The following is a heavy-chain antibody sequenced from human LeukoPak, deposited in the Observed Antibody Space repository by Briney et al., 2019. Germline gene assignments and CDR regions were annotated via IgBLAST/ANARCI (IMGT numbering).Heavy chain of an antibody. CDR2: MNPNSGNT. CDR1: GYTFTSYD. V-gene: IGHV1-8*01. CDR3: ARSYYDFWSGYSNWFDP. J-gene: IGHJ5*02. Sequence: ASVKVSCKASGYTFTSYDINWVRQATGQGLEWMGWMNPNSGNTGYAQKFQGRVTMTRNTSISTAYMELSSLRSEDTAVYYCARSYYDFWSGYSNWFDPWGQGTLANV. D-gene: IGHD3-3*01.